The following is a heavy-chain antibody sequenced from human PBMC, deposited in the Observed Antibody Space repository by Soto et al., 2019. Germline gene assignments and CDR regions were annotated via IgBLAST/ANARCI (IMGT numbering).Heavy chain of an antibody. D-gene: IGHD3-10*01. CDR1: GGTFSSYA. J-gene: IGHJ6*02. V-gene: IGHV1-69*13. CDR2: IIPIFGTA. Sequence: GASVKVSCKASGGTFSSYAISWVRQAPGQGLEWMGGIIPIFGTANYAQKFQGRVTITADESTSTAYMELSSLRSEDTAVYYCARGPRYGSGSYYYYYGMDVWGQGTTVTVSS. CDR3: ARGPRYGSGSYYYYYGMDV.